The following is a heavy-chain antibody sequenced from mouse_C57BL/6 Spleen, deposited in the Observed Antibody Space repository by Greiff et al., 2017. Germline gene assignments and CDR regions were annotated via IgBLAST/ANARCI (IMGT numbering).Heavy chain of an antibody. CDR2: IHPNSGST. D-gene: IGHD1-1*01. Sequence: QVHVKQPGAELVKPGASVKLSCKASGYTFTSYWMHWVKQRPGQGLEWIGMIHPNSGSTNYNEKFKSKATLTVDKSSSTAYMQLSSLTSEDSAVYYCARMYYGSSPYYAMDYWGQGTSVTVSS. V-gene: IGHV1-64*01. CDR3: ARMYYGSSPYYAMDY. CDR1: GYTFTSYW. J-gene: IGHJ4*01.